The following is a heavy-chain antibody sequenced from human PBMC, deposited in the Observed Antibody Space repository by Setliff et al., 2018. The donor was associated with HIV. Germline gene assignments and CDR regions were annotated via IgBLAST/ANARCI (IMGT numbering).Heavy chain of an antibody. V-gene: IGHV3-74*01. D-gene: IGHD3-22*01. CDR2: INTDGSST. Sequence: GSLRLSCVASGFTFNSYWMYWVRQAPGKGLVWVSRINTDGSSTSYADSVKGRFTISRDNAKNMLYLQMSSLSADATAVYYCVRGSGYYYFDNWGQGALVTVSS. CDR1: GFTFNSYW. CDR3: VRGSGYYYFDN. J-gene: IGHJ4*02.